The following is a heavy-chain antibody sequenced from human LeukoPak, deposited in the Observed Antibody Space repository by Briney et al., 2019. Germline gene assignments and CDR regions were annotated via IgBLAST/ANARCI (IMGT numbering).Heavy chain of an antibody. CDR2: IYHSGST. D-gene: IGHD5-12*01. Sequence: SETLSLTCTVSGGSLSNYYWSWVRQPPGKGLEWSGYIYHSGSTNYNPSLGRRVTISVDTSKNQCSLRLSSVTAADTAVYYCARDGYSGNDGLWGQGTLVTVSS. CDR1: GGSLSNYY. J-gene: IGHJ4*02. V-gene: IGHV4-59*01. CDR3: ARDGYSGNDGL.